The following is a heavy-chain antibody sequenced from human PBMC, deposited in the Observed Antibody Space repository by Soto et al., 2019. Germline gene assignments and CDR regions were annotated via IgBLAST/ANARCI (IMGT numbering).Heavy chain of an antibody. Sequence: GGSLRLSCAASGFTFSSYSMNWVRQAPGKGLEWVSYISSSSSTIHYSDSVKGRFTISRDNAKNSLYLQMNSLRAEDTAVYYCARDKRDLRFLEWSYYFDYWGQGTLVTVSS. V-gene: IGHV3-48*01. CDR3: ARDKRDLRFLEWSYYFDY. CDR2: ISSSSSTI. J-gene: IGHJ4*02. CDR1: GFTFSSYS. D-gene: IGHD3-3*01.